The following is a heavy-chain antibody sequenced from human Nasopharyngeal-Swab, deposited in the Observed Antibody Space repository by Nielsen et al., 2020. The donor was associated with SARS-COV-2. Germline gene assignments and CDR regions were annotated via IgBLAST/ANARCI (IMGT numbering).Heavy chain of an antibody. D-gene: IGHD2-21*01. V-gene: IGHV3-15*01. Sequence: GESLKISCAASGLTFTSAWMNWVRQAPGKGLEWVGRIRSGTDVETIDFAAPVKGRFTISRDDSKNTLYLQMNSLKHEDTAVYFCTTGPAAFLFIPYFFENWGHGTLVTVSS. CDR3: TTGPAAFLFIPYFFEN. CDR1: GLTFTSAW. CDR2: IRSGTDVETI. J-gene: IGHJ4*01.